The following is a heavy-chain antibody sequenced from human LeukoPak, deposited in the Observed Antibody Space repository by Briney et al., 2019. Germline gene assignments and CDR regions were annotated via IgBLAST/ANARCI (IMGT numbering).Heavy chain of an antibody. Sequence: SETLSLTCAVSGYSISSGYYWGWIRQPPGKGLKWIASMYHSGSTYYNPSLKSRVTISVDTSKNHFSLKLSSVTAADTAVYYCARVETRGAFDIWGQGTMVTVSS. CDR3: ARVETRGAFDI. CDR2: MYHSGST. CDR1: GYSISSGYY. J-gene: IGHJ3*02. D-gene: IGHD5-18*01. V-gene: IGHV4-38-2*01.